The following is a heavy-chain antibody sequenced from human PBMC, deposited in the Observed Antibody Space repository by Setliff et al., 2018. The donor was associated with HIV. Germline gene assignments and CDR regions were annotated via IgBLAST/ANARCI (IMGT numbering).Heavy chain of an antibody. CDR2: ISNTGDHT. V-gene: IGHV3-64*02. Sequence: PGGSLRLSCAASGFTFSSYAMTWVRQAPGKRLEYVSAISNTGDHTYYADSVKGRFTISRDNSKNRLDLQMGSLRAEDMAVYYCASNFRSGYWYFDLWGRGTLVTVSS. D-gene: IGHD2-15*01. CDR3: ASNFRSGYWYFDL. J-gene: IGHJ2*01. CDR1: GFTFSSYA.